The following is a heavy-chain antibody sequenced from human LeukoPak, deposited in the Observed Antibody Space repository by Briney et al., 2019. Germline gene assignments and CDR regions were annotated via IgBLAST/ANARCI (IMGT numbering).Heavy chain of an antibody. CDR3: ARVEYGSGAQRWYFEY. V-gene: IGHV1-69*05. D-gene: IGHD3-10*01. Sequence: SVKVSCKASGGTFSSYAISWVRQAPGQGLEWMGGIIPIFGTANYAQKFQGRVTITTDESTSTAYMELSSLRSEDTAVYYCARVEYGSGAQRWYFEYWGQGTLVTVSS. CDR1: GGTFSSYA. CDR2: IIPIFGTA. J-gene: IGHJ4*02.